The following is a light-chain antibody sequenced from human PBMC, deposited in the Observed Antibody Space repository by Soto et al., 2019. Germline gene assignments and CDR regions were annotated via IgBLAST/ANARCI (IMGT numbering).Light chain of an antibody. J-gene: IGKJ1*01. CDR3: QQYNSYST. V-gene: IGKV1-5*01. CDR2: DAS. Sequence: DIQMTQSPSTLPASVGDRVTITCRASQSISNWSAWYQQKPGKAPKLLIYDASSLESGVPSRFSGSGSGTEFTLTISSLQPEDFASYYCQQYNSYSTFGQGTKVDIK. CDR1: QSISNW.